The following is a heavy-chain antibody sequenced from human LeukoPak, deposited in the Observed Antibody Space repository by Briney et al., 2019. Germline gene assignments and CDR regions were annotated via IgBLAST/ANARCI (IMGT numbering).Heavy chain of an antibody. CDR1: GGSISSSGYY. V-gene: IGHV4-39*01. J-gene: IGHJ4*02. Sequence: SETLSLTCTVSGGSISSSGYYWGWIRRPRGKGLEWIGSIYYSGSTYYNPSLKSRVTISVDTSKNQFSLELSSVTAADTAVYYCARREYYFDYWGQGTLVTVSS. CDR3: ARREYYFDY. CDR2: IYYSGST.